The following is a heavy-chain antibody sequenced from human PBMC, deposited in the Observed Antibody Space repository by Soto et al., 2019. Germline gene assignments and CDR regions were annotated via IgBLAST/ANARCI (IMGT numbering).Heavy chain of an antibody. CDR2: IIGDGLYT. CDR3: ARGILGSGTANDH. D-gene: IGHD3-10*01. CDR1: GFTFSNYW. J-gene: IGHJ4*02. V-gene: IGHV3-74*03. Sequence: EVHLVESGGGLVQPGGSLILSCAASGFTFSNYWMVWVRQAPRKGLVWVSRIIGDGLYTTYADSVKGRFTISRDNAKNXXXXXXNSLRVEDTAVYYCARGILGSGTANDHWGQGTLVTVSS.